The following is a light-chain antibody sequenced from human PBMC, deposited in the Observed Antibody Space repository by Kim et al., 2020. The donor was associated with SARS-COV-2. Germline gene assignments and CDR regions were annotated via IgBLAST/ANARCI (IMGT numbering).Light chain of an antibody. V-gene: IGLV2-14*04. J-gene: IGLJ2*01. CDR3: SSYTTSSTFV. CDR1: SSDVGGYNY. Sequence: GQSLTLSRTGASSDVGGYNYVSWYQQHPGKAPKLMLYDVSKRPSGVSNRFSGSKSGNTASLTISGLQAEDEADYYCSSYTTSSTFVFGGGTQLTVL. CDR2: DVS.